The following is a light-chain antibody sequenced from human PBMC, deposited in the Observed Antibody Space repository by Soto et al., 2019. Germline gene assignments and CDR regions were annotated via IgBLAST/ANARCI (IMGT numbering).Light chain of an antibody. CDR1: QDISNN. Sequence: DIQMTQSPSSLSAFVGDRVTFTCQASQDISNNLNWYQQKPGKAPKLLLYDASNLETGVPSRFSGSGSGTRFTLTISSLQPEDIGTYYCQQHDNLALTFGGGTKVQI. CDR2: DAS. CDR3: QQHDNLALT. V-gene: IGKV1-33*01. J-gene: IGKJ4*01.